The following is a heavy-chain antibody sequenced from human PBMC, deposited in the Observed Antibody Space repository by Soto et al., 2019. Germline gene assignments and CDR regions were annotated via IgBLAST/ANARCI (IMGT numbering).Heavy chain of an antibody. J-gene: IGHJ4*01. CDR1: GYTFTSYG. CDR2: ISAYNGNT. V-gene: IGHV1-18*01. CDR3: ARDCAIALSATPDY. D-gene: IGHD1-26*01. Sequence: ASVKVSCKASGYTFTSYGIRWVRQAPGQGLEWMGWISAYNGNTNYAQKLQGRVTMTTDTSTSTASMELRSLRADDTAVYYCARDCAIALSATPDYSAQGTLVTVSS.